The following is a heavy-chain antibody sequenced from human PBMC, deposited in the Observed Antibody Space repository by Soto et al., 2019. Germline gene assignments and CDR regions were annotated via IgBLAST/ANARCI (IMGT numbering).Heavy chain of an antibody. D-gene: IGHD2-2*02. V-gene: IGHV4-31*03. CDR3: ARDQRVVPAAIRYYYYGMDV. CDR2: IYYSGST. J-gene: IGHJ6*02. Sequence: SETLSLTCTVSGGSISSGGYYWSWIRQHPGKGLEWIGYIYYSGSTYYNPSLKSRVTISVDTSKNQFSLKLSSVTAADTAVYYCARDQRVVPAAIRYYYYGMDVWGQGTTVTVS. CDR1: GGSISSGGYY.